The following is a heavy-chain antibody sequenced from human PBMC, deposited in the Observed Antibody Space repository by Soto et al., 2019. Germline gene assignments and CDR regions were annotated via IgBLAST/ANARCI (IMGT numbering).Heavy chain of an antibody. CDR1: GGSVSSGGYY. D-gene: IGHD6-13*01. V-gene: IGHV4-31*03. J-gene: IGHJ5*02. CDR2: IHYGGST. CDR3: ARAGGAGSGHDWFDP. Sequence: SETLSLTCNVSGGSVSSGGYYWSWIRQHPGKGLEWIGYIHYGGSTYYNPSLKSRVAMSIDTSKNLFSLNLSSVTAADTAVYYCARAGGAGSGHDWFDPWGQGTLVTVSS.